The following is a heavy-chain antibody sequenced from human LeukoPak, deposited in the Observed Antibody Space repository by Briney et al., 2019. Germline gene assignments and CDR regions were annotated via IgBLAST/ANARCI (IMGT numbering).Heavy chain of an antibody. D-gene: IGHD2-2*01. Sequence: SVKVSCKASGGTFSSYAISRVRQAPGQGLEWMGGIIPIFGTANYAQKFQGRVTITADESTSTAYMELSSLRSEDTAVYYCARWVRGVVPAAPWDWFDPWGQGTLVTVSS. CDR3: ARWVRGVVPAAPWDWFDP. J-gene: IGHJ5*02. V-gene: IGHV1-69*01. CDR2: IIPIFGTA. CDR1: GGTFSSYA.